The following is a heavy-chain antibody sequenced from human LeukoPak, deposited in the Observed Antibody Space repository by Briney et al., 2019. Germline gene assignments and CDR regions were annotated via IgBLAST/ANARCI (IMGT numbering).Heavy chain of an antibody. Sequence: ASVKVSCKASGYTFASYGISWVRQAPGQGLEWMGWISAYNGNTNYAQKLQGRVTMTTDTSTSTAYMELRSLRSDDTAVYYCARGTTVTTPHWFDPWGQGTLVTVSS. CDR1: GYTFASYG. J-gene: IGHJ5*02. D-gene: IGHD4-17*01. V-gene: IGHV1-18*01. CDR2: ISAYNGNT. CDR3: ARGTTVTTPHWFDP.